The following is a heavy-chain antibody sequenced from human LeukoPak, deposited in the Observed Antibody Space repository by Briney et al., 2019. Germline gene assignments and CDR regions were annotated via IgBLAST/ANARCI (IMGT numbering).Heavy chain of an antibody. Sequence: GASVKVSCKASGYTFTSYGLTWVRQAPGQRLEWMGWISGYNGITHYTQKLQGRVTMTTDTSTSTAYLELRSLRSDDTAVYYCARDYYDFWIGYSNPLACWGQGTLVTVSS. D-gene: IGHD3-3*01. CDR1: GYTFTSYG. CDR2: ISGYNGIT. CDR3: ARDYYDFWIGYSNPLAC. V-gene: IGHV1-18*01. J-gene: IGHJ4*02.